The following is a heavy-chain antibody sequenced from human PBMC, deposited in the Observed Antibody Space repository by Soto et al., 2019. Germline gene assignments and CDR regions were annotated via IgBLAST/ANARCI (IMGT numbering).Heavy chain of an antibody. D-gene: IGHD6-13*01. Sequence: GGSLTVACAAGGVSVSSKYMSWVRQAPGKGLEWVSVIYSGGSTYYADSVKGRFTISRHNSKNTLYLQMNSLRAEDTAVYYCARDGPYSSSWYGDRGDAFDIWGQGTMVTVSS. CDR1: GVSVSSKY. CDR3: ARDGPYSSSWYGDRGDAFDI. CDR2: IYSGGST. V-gene: IGHV3-53*04. J-gene: IGHJ3*02.